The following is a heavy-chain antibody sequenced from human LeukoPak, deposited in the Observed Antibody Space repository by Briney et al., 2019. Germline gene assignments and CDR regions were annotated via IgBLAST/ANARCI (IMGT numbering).Heavy chain of an antibody. CDR2: IYYSGST. CDR1: GGSISSYY. J-gene: IGHJ5*02. Sequence: PSETLSLTCTVSGGSISSYYWSWIRQPPGKGLEWIGYIYYSGSTNYNPSLKSRVTISVDTSRNQFSLKLSSVTAADTAVYYCAREPNWFDPWGQGTLVTVSS. V-gene: IGHV4-59*12. CDR3: AREPNWFDP.